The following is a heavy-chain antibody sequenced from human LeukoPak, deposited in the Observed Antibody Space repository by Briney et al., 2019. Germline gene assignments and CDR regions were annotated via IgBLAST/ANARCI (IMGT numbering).Heavy chain of an antibody. CDR2: IYYSGST. D-gene: IGHD2-15*01. J-gene: IGHJ3*02. Sequence: SETLSLTCTVSGGSISSYYWSWIRQPPGKGLEWIGYIYYSGSTNYNPSLKSRVTISVDTPKNQFSLKLSSVTAADTAVYYCAREGLGYCSGGSCSDPFDIWGQGTMVTVSS. V-gene: IGHV4-59*01. CDR3: AREGLGYCSGGSCSDPFDI. CDR1: GGSISSYY.